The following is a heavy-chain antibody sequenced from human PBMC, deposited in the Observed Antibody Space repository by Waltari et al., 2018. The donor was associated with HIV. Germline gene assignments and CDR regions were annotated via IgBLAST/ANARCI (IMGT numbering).Heavy chain of an antibody. D-gene: IGHD3-22*01. CDR1: GYSFTSYW. J-gene: IGHJ5*02. Sequence: EVQLVQSGAEVKKPGESLKISRKGSGYSFTSYWIGWVRQMPGKGLEWMGSIYPGDSDTRYSPSFQGQVTISADKSISTAYLQWSSLKASDTAMYYCARRRYYYDSSGYYYDWFDPWGQGTLVTVSS. CDR2: IYPGDSDT. CDR3: ARRRYYYDSSGYYYDWFDP. V-gene: IGHV5-51*01.